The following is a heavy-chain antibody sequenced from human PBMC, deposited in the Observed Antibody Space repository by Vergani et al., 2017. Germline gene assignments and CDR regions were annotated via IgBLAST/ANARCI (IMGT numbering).Heavy chain of an antibody. CDR1: GGTFSSYA. V-gene: IGHV1-69*12. CDR3: ARDPHIAVAGIAKYGMDV. Sequence: QVQLVQSGAEVKKPGSSVKVSCKASGGTFSSYAISWVRQAPGQGLEWMGGIIPIFGTANYAQKFQGRVTITADESTSTAYMELRSLRSDDTAVYYCARDPHIAVAGIAKYGMDVWGQGTTVTVSS. J-gene: IGHJ6*02. D-gene: IGHD6-19*01. CDR2: IIPIFGTA.